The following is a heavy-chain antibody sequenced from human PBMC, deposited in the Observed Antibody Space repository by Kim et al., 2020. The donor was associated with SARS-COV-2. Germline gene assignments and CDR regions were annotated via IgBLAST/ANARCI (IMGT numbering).Heavy chain of an antibody. J-gene: IGHJ4*02. CDR3: ARLGRGRYHEIDY. V-gene: IGHV4-39*01. D-gene: IGHD1-26*01. Sequence: SETLSLTCTVSGGSISSSSYYWGWIRQPPGKGLEWIGNIYYSGSTYYNRSLKSRVTISVDTSKNQFSLKLSSVTAADTAVYYCARLGRGRYHEIDYWGQG. CDR2: IYYSGST. CDR1: GGSISSSSYY.